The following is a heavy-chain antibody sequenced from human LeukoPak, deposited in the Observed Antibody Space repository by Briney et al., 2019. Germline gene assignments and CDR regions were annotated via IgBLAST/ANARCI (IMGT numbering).Heavy chain of an antibody. CDR2: ISSSSSYI. D-gene: IGHD1-26*01. CDR1: GFTFSSYS. Sequence: GGSLRLSCAASGFTFSSYSMNWVRQAPGKGLEWVSSISSSSSYIYYADSVKGRFTISRDNAKNSLYLQMNSLRAEDTAVYYCAMEGYSGNYPAYWGQGTLVTVSS. J-gene: IGHJ4*02. CDR3: AMEGYSGNYPAY. V-gene: IGHV3-21*01.